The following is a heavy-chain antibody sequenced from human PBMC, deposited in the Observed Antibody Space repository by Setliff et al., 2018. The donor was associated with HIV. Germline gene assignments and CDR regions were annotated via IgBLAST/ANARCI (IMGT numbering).Heavy chain of an antibody. J-gene: IGHJ4*02. CDR1: GFTFSNYW. D-gene: IGHD6-19*01. V-gene: IGHV3-7*01. CDR3: ARPQQWLTLGFDY. CDR2: IKQDGSEK. Sequence: PGGSLGLSCAASGFTFSNYWMSWVRQAPGKGLEWVANIKQDGSEKYYVDSVKGRFTISRDNAKNSLYLQMNSLRAEDTAVYYCARPQQWLTLGFDYWGQGTLVTVSS.